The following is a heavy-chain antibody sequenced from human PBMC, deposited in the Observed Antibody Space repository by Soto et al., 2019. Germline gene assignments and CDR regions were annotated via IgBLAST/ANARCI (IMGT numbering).Heavy chain of an antibody. Sequence: GGSLRLSCAASGFTFSSYGMHWVRQAPGKGLEWVAVISYDGSNKYYADSVKGRFTISRDNSKNTLYLQMNSLRAEDTAVYYCAPSPDSPLDYWGQGTLVTVSS. CDR2: ISYDGSNK. CDR1: GFTFSSYG. CDR3: APSPDSPLDY. V-gene: IGHV3-30*03. D-gene: IGHD4-4*01. J-gene: IGHJ4*02.